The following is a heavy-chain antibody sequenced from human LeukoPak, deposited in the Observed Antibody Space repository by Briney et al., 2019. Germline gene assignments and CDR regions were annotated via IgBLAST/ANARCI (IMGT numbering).Heavy chain of an antibody. CDR3: ARLLVYGWGGEAFDY. CDR2: INSDGSST. Sequence: GGSLRLSCAASGFTFSSYWMYWVRQAPGKGLVWVSRINSDGSSTSYADFVKGRFTISRATAKNSLYLQRNSLRAEATDVYYWARLLVYGWGGEAFDYWGQGILVTVSS. J-gene: IGHJ4*02. D-gene: IGHD3-10*01. V-gene: IGHV3-74*01. CDR1: GFTFSSYW.